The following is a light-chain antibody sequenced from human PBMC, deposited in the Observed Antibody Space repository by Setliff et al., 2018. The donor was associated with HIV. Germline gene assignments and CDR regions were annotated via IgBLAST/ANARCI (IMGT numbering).Light chain of an antibody. V-gene: IGLV2-14*01. J-gene: IGLJ2*01. Sequence: QSVLTQPASVSGSPGQSIIISCTGTSSDVGGYNYVSWYQQHPGKAPKLMIYDVNKRPSGVSNRFSGSNSGNTASLTISGLQAEDEADYYCSSYSSSSTYVVFGGGTK. CDR2: DVN. CDR3: SSYSSSSTYVV. CDR1: SSDVGGYNY.